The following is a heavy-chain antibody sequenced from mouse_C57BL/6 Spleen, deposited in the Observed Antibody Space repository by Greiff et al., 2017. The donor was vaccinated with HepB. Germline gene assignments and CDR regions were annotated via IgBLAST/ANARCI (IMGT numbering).Heavy chain of an antibody. CDR3: ARGTYDYHAMDY. CDR1: GFTFSDYG. V-gene: IGHV5-17*01. Sequence: VQLQQSGGGLVKPGGSLKLSCAASGFTFSDYGMHWVRQAPEKGLEWVAYISSGSSTIYYADTVKGRFTISRDNAKNTLFLQMTSLRSEDTAMYYCARGTYDYHAMDYWGQGTSVTVSS. J-gene: IGHJ4*01. CDR2: ISSGSSTI. D-gene: IGHD6-5*01.